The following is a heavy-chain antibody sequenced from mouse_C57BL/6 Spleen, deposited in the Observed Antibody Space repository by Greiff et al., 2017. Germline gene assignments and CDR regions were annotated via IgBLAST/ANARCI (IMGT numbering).Heavy chain of an antibody. D-gene: IGHD2-4*01. CDR2: IHPSDSDT. CDR1: GYTFTSYW. Sequence: VQLQQPGAELVKPGASVKVSCKASGYTFTSYWMHWVKQRPGQGLEWIGRIHPSDSDTNYNQKFKGKATLTVDKSSSTAYMQLISLTSEVSAVYDCASYDYDKGYYFDYWGQGTTLTVSS. V-gene: IGHV1-74*01. J-gene: IGHJ2*01. CDR3: ASYDYDKGYYFDY.